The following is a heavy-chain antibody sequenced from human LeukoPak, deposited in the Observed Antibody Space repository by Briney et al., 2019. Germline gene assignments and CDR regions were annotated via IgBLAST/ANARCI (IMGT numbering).Heavy chain of an antibody. D-gene: IGHD6-19*01. CDR2: IKQDGSEK. V-gene: IGHV3-7*01. J-gene: IGHJ4*02. Sequence: GGSLRLSCVASGFTFSSYWMSWVRQAPGKGLERVANIKQDGSEKYYVDSVKGRFTMSRDNAKNSLYLQMNSLRTEDTAVYYCARWGALAGTFDYWGQGTLVTVSS. CDR1: GFTFSSYW. CDR3: ARWGALAGTFDY.